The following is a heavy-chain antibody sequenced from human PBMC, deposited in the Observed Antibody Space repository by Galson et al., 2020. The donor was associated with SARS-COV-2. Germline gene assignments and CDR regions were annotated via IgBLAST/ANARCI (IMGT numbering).Heavy chain of an antibody. CDR2: IYYSGST. V-gene: IGHV4-31*03. CDR3: ARAIAAAGYWYFDL. D-gene: IGHD6-13*01. CDR1: GGSISSGGYY. J-gene: IGHJ2*01. Sequence: SETLSLTCTVSGGSISSGGYYWSWIRQHPGKGLEWIGYIYYSGSTYYNPSLKSRVTISVDTSKNQFSLKLSSVTAADTAVYYCARAIAAAGYWYFDLWGRGTLVTVSS.